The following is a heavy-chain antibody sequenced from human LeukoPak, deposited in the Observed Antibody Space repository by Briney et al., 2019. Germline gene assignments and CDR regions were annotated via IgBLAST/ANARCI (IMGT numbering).Heavy chain of an antibody. CDR1: GYTFTSYY. CDR3: AASLWFGELLLDY. CDR2: ITLNSGDT. D-gene: IGHD3-10*01. Sequence: ASVKVSCKASGYTFTSYYMHWVRQAPGQGLEWMGWITLNSGDTKYAQKFQGRVTMTSDTSTTTAYMELRRLRSDDTAVYYCAASLWFGELLLDYWGQGTLVTVSS. J-gene: IGHJ4*02. V-gene: IGHV1-2*02.